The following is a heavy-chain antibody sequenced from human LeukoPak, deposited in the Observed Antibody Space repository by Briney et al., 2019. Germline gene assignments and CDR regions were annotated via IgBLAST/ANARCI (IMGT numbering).Heavy chain of an antibody. CDR1: GYTFTSYG. CDR2: INPNSGGT. V-gene: IGHV1-2*02. Sequence: ASVKVSCKASGYTFTSYGITWVRQAPGEGLEWMGWINPNSGGTNYAQKFQGRVTMTRDTSISTAYMELSRLRSDDTAVYYCARGLNDFIVGATWVFDYWGQGTLVTVSS. D-gene: IGHD1-26*01. J-gene: IGHJ4*02. CDR3: ARGLNDFIVGATWVFDY.